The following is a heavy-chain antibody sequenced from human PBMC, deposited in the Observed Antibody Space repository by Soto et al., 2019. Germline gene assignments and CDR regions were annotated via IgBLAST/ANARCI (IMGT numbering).Heavy chain of an antibody. D-gene: IGHD3-3*01. CDR3: ATGFWSGSVANYFDY. Sequence: VHLVQSGAEVKKPGSSVKVSCKASGGSFSTYAIKCLRQAPGQGLEWMGGIILLFGTENYEQNFQDRFTLTADKYTTQAYMEVRSLTSEDAGSFYCATGFWSGSVANYFDYWGEGTLVTFSS. V-gene: IGHV1-69*06. J-gene: IGHJ4*01. CDR2: IILLFGTE. CDR1: GGSFSTYA.